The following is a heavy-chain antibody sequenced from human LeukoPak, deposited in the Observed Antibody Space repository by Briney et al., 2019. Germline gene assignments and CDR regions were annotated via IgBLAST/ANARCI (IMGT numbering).Heavy chain of an antibody. D-gene: IGHD3-10*01. V-gene: IGHV4-39*01. CDR3: ARQMGMVRGVIRGTYFDY. J-gene: IGHJ4*02. CDR2: IYYSGST. CDR1: GGSISSSSYY. Sequence: PSETLSFTCTVSGGSISSSSYYWGWIRQPPGKGLEWIGSIYYSGSTYYNPSLKSRVTISVDTSKNQFSLKLSSVTAADTAVYYCARQMGMVRGVIRGTYFDYWGQGTLVTVSS.